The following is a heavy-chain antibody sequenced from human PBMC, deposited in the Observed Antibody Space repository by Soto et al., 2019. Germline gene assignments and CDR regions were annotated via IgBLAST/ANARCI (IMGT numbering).Heavy chain of an antibody. J-gene: IGHJ4*02. CDR3: ARARYSYGPLPDY. CDR1: GFTFSSYA. Sequence: PGGSLRLSCAASGFTFSSYAMHWVRQAPGKGLEWVAVISYDGSNKYYADSVKGRFTISRDNSKNTLYLQMNSLRAEDTAVYYCARARYSYGPLPDYWGQGTLVTVSS. CDR2: ISYDGSNK. D-gene: IGHD5-18*01. V-gene: IGHV3-30-3*01.